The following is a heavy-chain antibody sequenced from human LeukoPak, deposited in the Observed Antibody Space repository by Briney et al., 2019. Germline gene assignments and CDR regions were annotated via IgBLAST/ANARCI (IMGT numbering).Heavy chain of an antibody. CDR1: GHTFTRFD. D-gene: IGHD5-12*01. J-gene: IGHJ4*02. V-gene: IGHV1-18*01. Sequence: ASVKVSCKASGHTFTRFDITWVRQAPGQGFEWLGWISVYNGKTDYAQKNQGRVTMTTDTSTSTAYMELRSLRSDDTAVYYCANTNSGYYPGTLDHWGQGTLVTVSS. CDR3: ANTNSGYYPGTLDH. CDR2: ISVYNGKT.